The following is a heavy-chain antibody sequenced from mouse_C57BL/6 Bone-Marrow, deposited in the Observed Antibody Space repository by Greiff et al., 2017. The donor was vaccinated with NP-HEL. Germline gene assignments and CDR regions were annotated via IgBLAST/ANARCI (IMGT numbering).Heavy chain of an antibody. CDR1: GFTFSSYG. J-gene: IGHJ1*03. CDR2: ISSGGSYT. D-gene: IGHD1-1*01. V-gene: IGHV5-6*02. CDR3: ARHGLYYYGSSPYFDG. Sequence: DVKLVESGGDLVKPGGSLKLSCAASGFTFSSYGMSWVRQTPDKRLEWVATISSGGSYTYYPDSVKGRFTISRDNAKNTLYLQMSSLKSEDTAMYYCARHGLYYYGSSPYFDGWGTGTTVTVSS.